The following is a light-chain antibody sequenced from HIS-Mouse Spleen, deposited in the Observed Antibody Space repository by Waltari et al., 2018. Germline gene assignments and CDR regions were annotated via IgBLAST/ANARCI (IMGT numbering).Light chain of an antibody. CDR1: QSISSY. J-gene: IGKJ1*01. CDR2: AAS. CDR3: QQSYSTLWT. Sequence: DIQMTKSPSSLSASVGDRVTITCRASQSISSYLNWYQQKPGKAPKLLIYAASSLQSGVPSRFSGSGSGTDFTLTISSLQPEDFATYYCQQSYSTLWTFGQGTKVESK. V-gene: IGKV1-39*01.